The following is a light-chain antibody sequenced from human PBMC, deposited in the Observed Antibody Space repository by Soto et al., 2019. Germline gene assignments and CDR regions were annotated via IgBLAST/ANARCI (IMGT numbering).Light chain of an antibody. CDR3: QQLSSYPLT. CDR1: QSVSSN. CDR2: GAS. V-gene: IGKV3-20*01. Sequence: IVLTQSPGTLSVSPGERDTLSCRASQSVSSNLGWYQQKPGQAPRLLIHGASTRATGVPDRFSGGVSGTDFNLTIRRLETEDFAVYYCQQLSSYPLTFGGVTKFDIK. J-gene: IGKJ4*01.